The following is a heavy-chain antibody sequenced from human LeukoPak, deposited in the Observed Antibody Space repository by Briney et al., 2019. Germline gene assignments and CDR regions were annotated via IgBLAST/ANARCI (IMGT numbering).Heavy chain of an antibody. V-gene: IGHV3-74*01. CDR2: INGDGRNI. D-gene: IGHD3-9*01. CDR3: TRDLMDYDVSTGLHHYYMDV. Sequence: PGGSLRLSCVASGFTISSYWVHWVRQDPRKGLAWVSRINGDGRNINYADSVRGRFTISRDNAKNTLYLQMNTLRVEDTAVYYCTRDLMDYDVSTGLHHYYMDVWGQGTTVTVSS. CDR1: GFTISSYW. J-gene: IGHJ6*02.